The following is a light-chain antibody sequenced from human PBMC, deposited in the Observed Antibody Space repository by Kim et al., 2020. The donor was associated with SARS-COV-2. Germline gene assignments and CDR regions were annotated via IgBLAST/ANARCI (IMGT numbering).Light chain of an antibody. CDR2: QDS. CDR1: KLGDKY. J-gene: IGLJ2*01. Sequence: VAPRQTASITCSRVKLGDKYAYWNQQKPDQSPVLVNYQDSERPSGIPERFTGSNSGNTATLTISGTQAMDEAYYYCQAWDSSTAVFGGGTQLTVL. CDR3: QAWDSSTAV. V-gene: IGLV3-1*01.